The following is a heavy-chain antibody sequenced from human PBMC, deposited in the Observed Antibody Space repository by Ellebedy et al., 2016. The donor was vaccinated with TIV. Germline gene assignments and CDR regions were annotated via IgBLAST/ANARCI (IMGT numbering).Heavy chain of an antibody. Sequence: GSLRLXXSVPGDSISSSRHSWGWIRQSPGRGLEWIASINYRGNTYYNPSLSNRATMSADMSKNQFSLRLTSVTAADTAVYFCSRHDDSGSYYTAFDYWGQGTLVTVSS. CDR2: INYRGNT. D-gene: IGHD3-10*01. V-gene: IGHV4-39*01. J-gene: IGHJ4*02. CDR3: SRHDDSGSYYTAFDY. CDR1: GDSISSSRHS.